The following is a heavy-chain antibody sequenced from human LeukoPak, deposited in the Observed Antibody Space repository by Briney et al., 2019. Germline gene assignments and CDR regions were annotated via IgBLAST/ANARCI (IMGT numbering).Heavy chain of an antibody. V-gene: IGHV4-39*07. CDR2: IYKSGST. CDR1: GGGSISSSSYF. D-gene: IGHD3-10*01. CDR3: ARDARVQKWFGELLKTTTYYFDY. Sequence: SETLSLTCTVSGGGSISSSSYFWGWIRQPPGKGLEWIGSIYKSGSTQYNSSPKSRVSISVDTSKNQFSLKLSSVTAADTAVYYCARDARVQKWFGELLKTTTYYFDYWGQGTLVTVSS. J-gene: IGHJ4*02.